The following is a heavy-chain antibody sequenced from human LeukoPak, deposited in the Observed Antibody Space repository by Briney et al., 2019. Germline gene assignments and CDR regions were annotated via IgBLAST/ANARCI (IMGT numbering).Heavy chain of an antibody. CDR3: AKPTSRVGATSGPLAD. Sequence: GGSLRLSCAASGFTFDDYTMHWVRQAPGKGLEWVSRINWDGAGTYYADSVKGRFTISRDNSKNALYLQMSSLRSDDTALYYCAKPTSRVGATSGPLADWGQGTLVTVSS. D-gene: IGHD1-26*01. CDR1: GFTFDDYT. J-gene: IGHJ4*02. CDR2: INWDGAGT. V-gene: IGHV3-43*01.